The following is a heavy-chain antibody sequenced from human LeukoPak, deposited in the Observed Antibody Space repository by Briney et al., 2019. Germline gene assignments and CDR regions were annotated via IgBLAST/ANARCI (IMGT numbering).Heavy chain of an antibody. D-gene: IGHD2-8*01. Sequence: GGPLRLSCAASGFTFSSYWMSGVRQAPGKGLEWGANIKQDGSEKDYVDSVKGRFTISRDNAKNSLYLQMNSLRVEDTAVYYCARGVVLMVTTNWFDPWGQGTLVTVPS. CDR2: IKQDGSEK. V-gene: IGHV3-7*01. CDR3: ARGVVLMVTTNWFDP. CDR1: GFTFSSYW. J-gene: IGHJ5*02.